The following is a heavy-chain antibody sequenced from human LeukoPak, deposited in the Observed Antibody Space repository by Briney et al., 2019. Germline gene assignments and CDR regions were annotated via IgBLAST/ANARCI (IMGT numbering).Heavy chain of an antibody. V-gene: IGHV4-34*01. Sequence: SETLSLTCAVYGGSFSGYYWSWIRQPPGKGLEWIGEINHSGSTNYNPSLKSRVTISVDTSKNQFSLKLSSVTAADTAVYYCARRDIVVVPAAMKHYYMDVWGKGTTVTISS. CDR1: GGSFSGYY. D-gene: IGHD2-2*01. J-gene: IGHJ6*03. CDR2: INHSGST. CDR3: ARRDIVVVPAAMKHYYMDV.